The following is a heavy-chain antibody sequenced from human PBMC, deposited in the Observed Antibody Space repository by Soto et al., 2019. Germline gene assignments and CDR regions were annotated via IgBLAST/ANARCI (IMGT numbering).Heavy chain of an antibody. V-gene: IGHV4-39*01. CDR2: VFHTGFT. CDR1: GCSVIGSYYY. J-gene: IGHJ4*02. Sequence: TLSLTCAVSGCSVIGSYYYWAWLRQSPGKGPEWIGSVFHTGFTSYNPSLESRVSVSVDTSKSQFSLKLSAVTASDTAVYYCATSQKGYNWNYFDHWGQGALVTVSS. CDR3: ATSQKGYNWNYFDH. D-gene: IGHD1-1*01.